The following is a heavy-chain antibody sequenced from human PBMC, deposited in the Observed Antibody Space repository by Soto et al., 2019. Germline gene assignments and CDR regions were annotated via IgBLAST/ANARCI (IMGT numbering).Heavy chain of an antibody. CDR3: ARGAPQFCTSSRCYVDY. J-gene: IGHJ4*02. V-gene: IGHV1-58*01. Sequence: SVKVSCKASGFTFTSSVVQWVRQTRGQRLEWIGWIVVGSGNTNYGQKFQGRVIMTTDTSTSTAYMELRSLGFDDTAVYYCARGAPQFCTSSRCYVDYWGQGTLVTVSS. D-gene: IGHD2-2*01. CDR2: IVVGSGNT. CDR1: GFTFTSSV.